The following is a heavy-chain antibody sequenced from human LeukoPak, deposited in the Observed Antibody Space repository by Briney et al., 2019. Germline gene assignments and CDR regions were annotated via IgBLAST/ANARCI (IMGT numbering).Heavy chain of an antibody. J-gene: IGHJ4*02. CDR3: ALIPGGYYDYVWGSYRLASNHRDFDY. CDR2: INPNSGGT. V-gene: IGHV1-2*02. D-gene: IGHD3-16*02. Sequence: ASVKVSCKASGYTFIGYYMHWVRQAPGQGLEWMGWINPNSGGTNYAQKFQGRVTMTRDTSISTAYMELSRLRSDDTAVYYCALIPGGYYDYVWGSYRLASNHRDFDYWGQGTLVTVSS. CDR1: GYTFIGYY.